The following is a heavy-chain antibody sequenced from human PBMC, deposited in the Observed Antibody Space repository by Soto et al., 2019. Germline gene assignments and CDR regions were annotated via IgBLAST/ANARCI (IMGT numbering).Heavy chain of an antibody. V-gene: IGHV4-34*01. CDR3: ETTVEMATKDAY. CDR2: INQSGST. D-gene: IGHD5-12*01. J-gene: IGHJ4*02. Sequence: SETLSLTCAVYGGSFSGYYWSWLRQPPGKGLEWIGEINQSGSTNYNPSLKSRVTISVDTSKNQFSLELSSVTAADTAVYDCETTVEMATKDAYWGQGTLVTVAS. CDR1: GGSFSGYY.